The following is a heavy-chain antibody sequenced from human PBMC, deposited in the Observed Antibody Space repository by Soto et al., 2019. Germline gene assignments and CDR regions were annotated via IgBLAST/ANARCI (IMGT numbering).Heavy chain of an antibody. J-gene: IGHJ4*02. CDR1: GYSFTSYW. D-gene: IGHD6-19*01. Sequence: GESLKISCKGSGYSFTSYWIGWVRQMPGKGLEWMGIIYPGDSDTRYSPSFQGQVTISADKSISTAYLQWSSLKASDTAMYYCARGETIAVAIPYYFDYWGQGTLVTVSS. V-gene: IGHV5-51*01. CDR3: ARGETIAVAIPYYFDY. CDR2: IYPGDSDT.